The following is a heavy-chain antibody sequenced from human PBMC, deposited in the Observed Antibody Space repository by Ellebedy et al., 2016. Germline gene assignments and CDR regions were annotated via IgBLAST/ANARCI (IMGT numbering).Heavy chain of an antibody. D-gene: IGHD3-9*01. Sequence: GGSLRLSXAASGFTFSNAWMSWVRQAPGKGLEWVGRIKSKTDGGTTDYAAPVKGRFTISRDDSKNTLYLQMNSLKTEDTAVYYCTTAAYYDILTGDIYYYYYGMDVWGQGTTVTVSS. CDR3: TTAAYYDILTGDIYYYYYGMDV. CDR1: GFTFSNAW. V-gene: IGHV3-15*01. CDR2: IKSKTDGGTT. J-gene: IGHJ6*02.